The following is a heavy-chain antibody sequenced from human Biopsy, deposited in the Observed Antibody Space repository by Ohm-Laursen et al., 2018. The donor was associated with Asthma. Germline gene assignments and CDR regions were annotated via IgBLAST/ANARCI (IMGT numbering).Heavy chain of an antibody. CDR3: ARGQKSAGDRWFDP. D-gene: IGHD6-13*01. CDR1: GYTFTSYG. V-gene: IGHV1-2*06. CDR2: INPNSGAT. J-gene: IGHJ5*02. Sequence: ASVKVSCKTSGYTFTSYGIGWVRQAPGQGLEWMGRINPNSGATNYAQKFQGRVTMTRDTSISTAYMEVSRLRSDDTAVYYCARGQKSAGDRWFDPWGQGTLVTVSS.